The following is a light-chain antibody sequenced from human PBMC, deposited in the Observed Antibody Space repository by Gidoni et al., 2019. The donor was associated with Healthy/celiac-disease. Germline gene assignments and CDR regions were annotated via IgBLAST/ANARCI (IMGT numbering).Light chain of an antibody. CDR3: QQSYSTPLT. CDR1: QSNSSY. J-gene: IGKJ4*01. Sequence: DIQMTQSPSSLSASVGDRVTIPCRASQSNSSYLNWYQQKPGKAPKLLIYAASSLQIGVPSRFSSSGSGTDFTLTISSLQPEDFATYYCQQSYSTPLTFGGGTKVEIK. CDR2: AAS. V-gene: IGKV1-39*01.